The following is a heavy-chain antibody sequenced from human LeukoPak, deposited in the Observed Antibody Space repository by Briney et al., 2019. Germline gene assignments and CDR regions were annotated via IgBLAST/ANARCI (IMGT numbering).Heavy chain of an antibody. CDR1: GFTFSSYA. J-gene: IGHJ3*02. V-gene: IGHV3-48*03. Sequence: GGSLRLSCAASGFTFSSYAMSWVRQAPGKGLEWVSYISSSGSTIYYADSVKGRFTISRDNAKNSLYLQMNSLRAEDTAVYYCASLTTTVTTYDAFDIWGQGTMVTVSS. D-gene: IGHD4-17*01. CDR3: ASLTTTVTTYDAFDI. CDR2: ISSSGSTI.